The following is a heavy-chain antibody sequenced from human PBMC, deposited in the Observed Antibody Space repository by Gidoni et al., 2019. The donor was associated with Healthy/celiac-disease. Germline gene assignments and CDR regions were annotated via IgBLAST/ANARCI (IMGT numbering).Heavy chain of an antibody. J-gene: IGHJ4*02. CDR2: IYYSGST. CDR1: GGSISSSSYY. D-gene: IGHD3-10*01. CDR3: ARLLGSGSYYFDY. Sequence: QLQLQESGPGLVKPSETLSLTCTVSGGSISSSSYYWGWIRQPPGKGLEWIGSIYYSGSTYYNPSLKRRVTIAVDTSKNQFSLKLSSVTAADTAVYYCARLLGSGSYYFDYWGQGTLVTVSS. V-gene: IGHV4-39*01.